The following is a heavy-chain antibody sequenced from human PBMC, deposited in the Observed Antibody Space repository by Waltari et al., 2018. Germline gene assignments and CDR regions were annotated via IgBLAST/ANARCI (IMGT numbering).Heavy chain of an antibody. V-gene: IGHV3-7*01. Sequence: EVQLVESGGGLVQPGGSLGLSCAVPGFTFSRAWMSWVPQVHGKGLGWVANIKQDGSEKYYVDSVKGRFTISRDNAKNSLYLQMNSLRAEDTAVYYCASLSSGWYKEGYYFDYWGQGTLVTVSS. CDR3: ASLSSGWYKEGYYFDY. CDR2: IKQDGSEK. CDR1: GFTFSRAW. D-gene: IGHD6-19*01. J-gene: IGHJ4*02.